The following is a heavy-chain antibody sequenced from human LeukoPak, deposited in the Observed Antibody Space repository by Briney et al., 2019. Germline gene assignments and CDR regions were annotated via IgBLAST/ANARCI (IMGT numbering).Heavy chain of an antibody. CDR3: ARDRTFGGVIAAQHDY. V-gene: IGHV1-69*04. J-gene: IGHJ4*02. D-gene: IGHD3-16*02. CDR2: IIPIFGIA. CDR1: GGTFSSYA. Sequence: GSSVKVSCKASGGTFSSYAISWVRQAPGQGLEWMGRIIPIFGIANYAQKFQGRVMITADKSTSTAYMELSSLRSEDTAVYYCARDRTFGGVIAAQHDYWGQGTLVTVSS.